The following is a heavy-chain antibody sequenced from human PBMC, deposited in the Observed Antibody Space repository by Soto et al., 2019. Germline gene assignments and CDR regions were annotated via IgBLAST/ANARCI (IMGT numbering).Heavy chain of an antibody. V-gene: IGHV4-31*01. D-gene: IGHD1-26*01. J-gene: IGHJ4*02. CDR1: GGSISSGGYY. CDR2: IYYSGST. Sequence: QVQLQESGPGLVKPSQTLSLTCPVSGGSISSGGYYWSWIRQHPGKGLEWIGYIYYSGSTYYNPSLKSLVTISVAASKNQFSVKLSAVNAADTAMYYCARETRLVGATTHQPIDYWCQGTLVTVSS. CDR3: ARETRLVGATTHQPIDY.